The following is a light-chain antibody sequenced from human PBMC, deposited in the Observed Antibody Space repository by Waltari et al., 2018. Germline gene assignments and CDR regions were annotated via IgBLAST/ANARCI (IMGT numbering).Light chain of an antibody. J-gene: IGKJ1*01. Sequence: EIVLTQSPGTLSLSPGETATLSCRASQSVSRALVGYQQKPGQAPRLLIYDASRRAPGSPDRFSGSGSGTDFSLTISRLETEDFAVYYCQKYERLPATFGQGTKVEIK. CDR2: DAS. V-gene: IGKV3-20*01. CDR3: QKYERLPAT. CDR1: QSVSRA.